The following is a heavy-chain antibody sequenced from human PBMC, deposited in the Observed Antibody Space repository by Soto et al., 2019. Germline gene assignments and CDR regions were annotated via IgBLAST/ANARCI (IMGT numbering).Heavy chain of an antibody. CDR3: ARLEERWHLVDV. D-gene: IGHD1-26*01. Sequence: EVQLVPSGAEVKKPGESLRISCKGSGYSFTSYWISWVRQMPGKGLEWMGRIDPSDSYTNYSPSFQGHVTISADKSISTAYLQWSSLKASDTAMDDCARLEERWHLVDVWGQGTTVTVSS. J-gene: IGHJ6*02. V-gene: IGHV5-10-1*03. CDR1: GYSFTSYW. CDR2: IDPSDSYT.